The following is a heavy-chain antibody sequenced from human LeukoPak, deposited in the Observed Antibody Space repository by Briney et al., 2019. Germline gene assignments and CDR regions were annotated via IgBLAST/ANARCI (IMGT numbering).Heavy chain of an antibody. CDR1: GGTFSSYA. J-gene: IGHJ4*02. D-gene: IGHD6-6*01. Sequence: GASVKVSCKASGGTFSSYAISWVRQAPGQGLEWMGRIIPILGIANYAQKFQGRVTITADKSTSTAYMELSSLRSEDTAVYYCARSDDSSSWVHFDYWGQGTLVTVSS. CDR2: IIPILGIA. CDR3: ARSDDSSSWVHFDY. V-gene: IGHV1-69*04.